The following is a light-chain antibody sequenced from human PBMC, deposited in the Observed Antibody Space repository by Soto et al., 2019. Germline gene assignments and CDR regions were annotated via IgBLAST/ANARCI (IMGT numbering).Light chain of an antibody. Sequence: QSVLTQPASVSGSPGRSITISCTGTSSDVGAYNYVSWYQQHPGKAPKLMIYGVSNRPSGVSNRFSGSKSGNTASLTISGLQAEDEADYYCSSYASSISYVFGTGTKVTVL. J-gene: IGLJ1*01. V-gene: IGLV2-14*01. CDR2: GVS. CDR3: SSYASSISYV. CDR1: SSDVGAYNY.